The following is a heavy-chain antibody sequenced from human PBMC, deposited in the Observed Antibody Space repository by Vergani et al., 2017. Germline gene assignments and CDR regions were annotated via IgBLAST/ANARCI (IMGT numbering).Heavy chain of an antibody. Sequence: QVQLVQSGAEVKKPGASVKVSCKASGYTFTGYYMHWVRQAPGQGLEWMGWINPNSGGTNYAQKFQGRVTMTRDTSISTAYMELSRLRSDDTAVYYCAYTVTTPYYYYYMDVWGKGTTVTVSS. J-gene: IGHJ6*03. CDR2: INPNSGGT. D-gene: IGHD4-17*01. V-gene: IGHV1-2*02. CDR3: AYTVTTPYYYYYMDV. CDR1: GYTFTGYY.